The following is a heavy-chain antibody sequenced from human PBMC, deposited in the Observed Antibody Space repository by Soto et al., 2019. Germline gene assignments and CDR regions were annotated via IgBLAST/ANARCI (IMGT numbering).Heavy chain of an antibody. CDR3: ARGGFAAADPFYGMDV. CDR2: INPNSGGT. J-gene: IGHJ6*02. D-gene: IGHD6-13*01. V-gene: IGHV1-2*02. CDR1: GYTFTGYY. Sequence: ASVKVSCKASGYTFTGYYMHWVRQAPGQGLEWMGWINPNSGGTNYAQKFQGRVTMTRDTCISTAYMELSRLRSDDTAVYYCARGGFAAADPFYGMDVWGQGTTVTVSS.